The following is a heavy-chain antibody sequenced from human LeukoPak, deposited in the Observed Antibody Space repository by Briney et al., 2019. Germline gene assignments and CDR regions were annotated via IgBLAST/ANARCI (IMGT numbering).Heavy chain of an antibody. CDR2: IIPIFGTE. Sequence: SVKGSFKASGGPFSSYAISWVRPAPGQGLEWIGRIIPIFGTENFSQKFQGRVTITTDESTSTAYMELSRLRSQDTAVYYCARGGNIVVPAAMSFDSWGQGTLVTVSS. CDR1: GGPFSSYA. CDR3: ARGGNIVVPAAMSFDS. V-gene: IGHV1-69*05. D-gene: IGHD2-2*01. J-gene: IGHJ4*02.